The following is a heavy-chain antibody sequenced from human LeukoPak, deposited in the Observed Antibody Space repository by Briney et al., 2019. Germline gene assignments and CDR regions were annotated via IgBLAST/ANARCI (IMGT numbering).Heavy chain of an antibody. V-gene: IGHV1-18*01. CDR1: GYTFTSYG. D-gene: IGHD3-10*01. CDR3: ARDQDGSGSYYLS. CDR2: ISAYNGNT. Sequence: GASVKVSCKASGYTFTSYGISWARQAPGQGLEWMGWISAYNGNTNYAQKLQGRVTMTTDTSTSTAHMELRSLRSDDTAVYYCARDQDGSGSYYLSWGQGTLVTVSS. J-gene: IGHJ5*02.